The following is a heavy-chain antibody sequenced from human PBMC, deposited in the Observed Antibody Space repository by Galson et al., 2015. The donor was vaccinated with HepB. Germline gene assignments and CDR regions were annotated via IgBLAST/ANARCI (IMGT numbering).Heavy chain of an antibody. D-gene: IGHD2-15*01. V-gene: IGHV3-74*01. CDR3: TRDPEDCSSDSCQDGN. J-gene: IGHJ4*02. CDR2: INRDGSST. Sequence: SLRLSCAASGLTFSSLWMHWVRQVPGKGLVWVSRINRDGSSTTYADFAKGRFTISRDNAKNTLYLQMNSLRVEDTAVYYCTRDPEDCSSDSCQDGNWGQGTLVTVSS. CDR1: GLTFSSLW.